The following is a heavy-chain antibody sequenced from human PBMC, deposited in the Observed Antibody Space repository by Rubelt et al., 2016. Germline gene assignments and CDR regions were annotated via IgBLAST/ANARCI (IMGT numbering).Heavy chain of an antibody. V-gene: IGHV4-34*01. Sequence: QVQLQQWGAGLLKPSETLSLTCAVYGGSFSGYYWSWIRQSPGKGLEWIGEIAHGGGTNYSPSLKSRVTMSVDTSQNQFSLKLKSVTAADTAVYFCARDPGGAQDNWGQGILVTVSS. CDR3: ARDPGGAQDN. CDR1: GGSFSGYY. CDR2: IAHGGGT. D-gene: IGHD1-14*01. J-gene: IGHJ4*02.